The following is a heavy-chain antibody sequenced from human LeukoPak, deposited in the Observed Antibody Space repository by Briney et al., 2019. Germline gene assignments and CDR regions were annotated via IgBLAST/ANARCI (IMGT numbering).Heavy chain of an antibody. CDR2: IMYDGSNK. V-gene: IGHV3-30*04. J-gene: IGHJ4*02. CDR3: ARDIGYYDSSGYFTFDY. CDR1: GFTLSSYT. D-gene: IGHD3-22*01. Sequence: GGPLRLSCAASGFTLSSYTMHWVRQAPGKGLDWVSLIMYDGSNKYYADSVKGRFTISRDNSKNTLYLQMNSLRAEDTAVYYCARDIGYYDSSGYFTFDYWGQGTLVTVSS.